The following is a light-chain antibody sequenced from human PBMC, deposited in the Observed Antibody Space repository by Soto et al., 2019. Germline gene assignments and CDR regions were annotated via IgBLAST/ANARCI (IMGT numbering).Light chain of an antibody. CDR1: QTLLSSSDNQNY. J-gene: IGKJ4*01. CDR2: WAS. Sequence: DFVLTQSPDSLAVSLGERATINCRSSQTLLSSSDNQNYLAWSRQRPGQPPELLVYWASTRESGVPDRFSGSGSGTEFTLTIISLQAEDVAVYYCHQYFSTPLTFGGGTKLEIK. CDR3: HQYFSTPLT. V-gene: IGKV4-1*01.